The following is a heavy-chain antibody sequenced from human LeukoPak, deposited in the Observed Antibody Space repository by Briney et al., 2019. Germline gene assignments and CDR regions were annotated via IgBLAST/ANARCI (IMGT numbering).Heavy chain of an antibody. V-gene: IGHV4-59*01. D-gene: IGHD2-15*01. J-gene: IGHJ3*02. CDR2: IYYSGST. Sequence: SETLSLTCTVSGGSISTYYWSWIRQPPGKGLEWIGYIYYSGSTNYNPSLKSRVTISVDTSKNQFSLKLSSVAAADTAVYYCARGRSAQRAFDIWGQGTMVTVSS. CDR1: GGSISTYY. CDR3: ARGRSAQRAFDI.